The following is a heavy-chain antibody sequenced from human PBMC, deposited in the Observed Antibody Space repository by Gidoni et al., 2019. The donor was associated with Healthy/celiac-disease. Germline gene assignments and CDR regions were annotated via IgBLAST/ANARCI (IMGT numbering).Heavy chain of an antibody. J-gene: IGHJ4*02. CDR3: TRHKYSGSYYPY. D-gene: IGHD1-26*01. Sequence: QVQLLESGVGLVKPGASLRLSCAASGFPFSDYYMSWIRQAPGKGLEWVSYISSSSSYTNYADSVKGRFTISRDNAKNSLYLQMNSLRAEDTAVYYYTRHKYSGSYYPYWGQGTLVTVSS. CDR1: GFPFSDYY. CDR2: ISSSSSYT. V-gene: IGHV3-11*03.